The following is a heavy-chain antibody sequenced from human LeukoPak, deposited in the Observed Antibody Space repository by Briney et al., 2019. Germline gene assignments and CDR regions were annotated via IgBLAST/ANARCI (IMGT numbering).Heavy chain of an antibody. CDR1: GVSISSYY. V-gene: IGHV4-4*07. CDR2: ISTSGNT. J-gene: IGHJ4*02. CDR3: ARGTGYSLGY. D-gene: IGHD5-18*01. Sequence: SETLSLTCTVSGVSISSYYWIWIRQPAGKGLEWIGRISTSGNTNYNPSLKSRVTMSVDTTKNQFSLTLSSVTAADTAVYYCARGTGYSLGYWGQGTLDTVSS.